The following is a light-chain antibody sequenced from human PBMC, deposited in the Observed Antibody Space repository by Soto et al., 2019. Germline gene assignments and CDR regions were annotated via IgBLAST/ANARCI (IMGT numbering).Light chain of an antibody. V-gene: IGKV1-5*03. CDR1: QTISSW. CDR2: KAS. CDR3: QHYHRYSEA. Sequence: DIQMTQSPSTLSGSVGDRVTITCRASQTISSWLAWYQQKPGKAPKLLIYKASTLKSGVPSRFSGSGSGTEFTLTISSLQPDDFATYYCQHYHRYSEAFGQGTKVEL. J-gene: IGKJ1*01.